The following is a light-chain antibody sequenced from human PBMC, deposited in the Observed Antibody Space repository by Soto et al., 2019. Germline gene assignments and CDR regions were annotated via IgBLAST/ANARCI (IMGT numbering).Light chain of an antibody. CDR1: QSVTSN. J-gene: IGKJ2*01. Sequence: EIVLTQSPATLSVSPGERATLSCRASQSVTSNLAWYQQKPGQAPWLLIYAASARATGIPTRFSGSGSGTEFTLTISSLQSEDFAVYYCQQYNNGPPYTFGQGTKLEIK. V-gene: IGKV3-15*01. CDR3: QQYNNGPPYT. CDR2: AAS.